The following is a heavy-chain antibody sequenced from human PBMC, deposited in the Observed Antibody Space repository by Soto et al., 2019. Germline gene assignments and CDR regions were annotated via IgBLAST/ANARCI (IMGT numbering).Heavy chain of an antibody. Sequence: GESLKISCKGSGYSFTSHWIGWVRQMPGKGLEWTGIIYPADSDTKYSPSFQGQVTISADKSISTAYLQWSSLKASDTAMYYCARLSPTESFDYWAQGTLVPVSS. J-gene: IGHJ4*02. CDR1: GYSFTSHW. V-gene: IGHV5-51*01. CDR2: IYPADSDT. CDR3: ARLSPTESFDY.